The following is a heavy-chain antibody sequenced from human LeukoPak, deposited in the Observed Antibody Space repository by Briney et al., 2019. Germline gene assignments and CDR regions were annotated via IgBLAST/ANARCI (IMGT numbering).Heavy chain of an antibody. J-gene: IGHJ5*02. D-gene: IGHD2-2*01. CDR3: ARLYCSSTSCFENWFDP. CDR2: MNPNSGNT. CDR1: GYTFTSYD. V-gene: IGHV1-8*01. Sequence: ASVKVSCKASGYTFTSYDINWVRQATGQGLEWMGWMNPNSGNTGYAQKFQGRVTMTRNTSISTAYMELSSLRSEDTAVYYCARLYCSSTSCFENWFDPWGQGTLVTVSS.